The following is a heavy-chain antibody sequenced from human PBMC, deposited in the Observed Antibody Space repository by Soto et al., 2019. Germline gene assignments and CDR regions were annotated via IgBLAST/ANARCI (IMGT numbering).Heavy chain of an antibody. CDR1: GGSFSGYY. V-gene: IGHV4-34*01. D-gene: IGHD1-26*01. J-gene: IGHJ5*02. CDR3: ARSRYSGSYGFLRRVYNWFDP. CDR2: INHSGST. Sequence: SETLSLTCAAYGGSFSGYYWSWIRQPPGKGLEWIGEINHSGSTNYNPSLKSRVTISVDTSKNQFSLKLSSVTAADTAVYYCARSRYSGSYGFLRRVYNWFDPWGQGTLVTVSS.